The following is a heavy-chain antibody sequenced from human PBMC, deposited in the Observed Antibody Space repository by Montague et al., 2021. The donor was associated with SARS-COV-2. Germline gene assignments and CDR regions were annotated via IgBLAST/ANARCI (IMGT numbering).Heavy chain of an antibody. J-gene: IGHJ2*01. CDR1: GASMSSSSYY. CDR2: IYYRGNX. Sequence: SETLSLTCTVSGASMSSSSYYWSWIRQPPGKGLEWIGSIYYRGNXYTYPSLKNRVTMSVDTSKNQFSLRLSSVTAADTAVYYCARPCGQESYWYFDIWGRGTLVTVSS. CDR3: ARPCGQESYWYFDI. V-gene: IGHV4-39*01. D-gene: IGHD2-21*01.